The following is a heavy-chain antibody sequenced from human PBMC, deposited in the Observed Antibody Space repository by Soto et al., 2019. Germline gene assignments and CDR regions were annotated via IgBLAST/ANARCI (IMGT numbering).Heavy chain of an antibody. CDR1: GLTLSSYA. Sequence: EGQLLQSGGDLVLPGGSLRLSCAGSGLTLSSYAMTWIRQTPEKGLEWVSAISGRSAVPSYADSVNGRFAVSRDNSQNTVYLQMNSLRPDDTATYYCAKGGPFTGGFDPWGQGSLVTVSS. V-gene: IGHV3-23*01. J-gene: IGHJ5*02. D-gene: IGHD3-16*01. CDR2: ISGRSAVP. CDR3: AKGGPFTGGFDP.